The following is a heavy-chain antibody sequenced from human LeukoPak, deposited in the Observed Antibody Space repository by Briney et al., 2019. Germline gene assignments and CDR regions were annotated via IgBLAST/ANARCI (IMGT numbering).Heavy chain of an antibody. J-gene: IGHJ5*02. D-gene: IGHD3-22*01. CDR3: ARNAGSGYYGPDNWFDP. CDR1: GGSISSGDYY. V-gene: IGHV4-30-4*01. CDR2: IYYSGST. Sequence: SETLSLTCTVSGGSISSGDYYWSWIRQPPGKGLEWIGYIYYSGSTYYNPSLKSRVTISVDTSKNQFSLKLSSVTAADTAVYYCARNAGSGYYGPDNWFDPWGQGTLVTVSS.